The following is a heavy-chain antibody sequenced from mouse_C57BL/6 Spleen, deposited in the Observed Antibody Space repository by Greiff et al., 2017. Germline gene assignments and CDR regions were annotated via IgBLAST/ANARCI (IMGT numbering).Heavy chain of an antibody. J-gene: IGHJ4*01. V-gene: IGHV5-6*01. Sequence: DVHLVESGGDLVKPGGSLKLSCAASGFTFSSYGMSWVRQTPDKRLEWVATISSGGSYTYYPDSVKGRFTISRDNAKNTLYLQMSSLKSEDTAMYYCARLRDYYAMDYWGQGTSVTVSS. CDR3: ARLRDYYAMDY. CDR2: ISSGGSYT. D-gene: IGHD2-4*01. CDR1: GFTFSSYG.